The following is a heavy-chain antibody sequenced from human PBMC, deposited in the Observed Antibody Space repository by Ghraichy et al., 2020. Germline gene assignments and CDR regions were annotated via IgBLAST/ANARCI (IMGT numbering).Heavy chain of an antibody. CDR1: GFTFSSYW. CDR2: INSDGSST. V-gene: IGHV3-74*01. D-gene: IGHD3-22*01. J-gene: IGHJ6*02. Sequence: GESLNISCAASGFTFSSYWMHWVRQAPGKGLVWVSRINSDGSSTSYADSVKGRFTISRDNAKNTLYLQMNSLRAEDTAVYYCARDEVVIGALYYGMDVWGQGTTVTVSS. CDR3: ARDEVVIGALYYGMDV.